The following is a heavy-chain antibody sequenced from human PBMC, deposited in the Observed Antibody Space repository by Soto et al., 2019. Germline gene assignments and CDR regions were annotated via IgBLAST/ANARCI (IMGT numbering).Heavy chain of an antibody. CDR1: GYAFTGYY. CDR2: INPNSGGT. CDR3: ARLYCSSTSCWY. V-gene: IGHV1-2*02. D-gene: IGHD2-2*01. J-gene: IGHJ4*02. Sequence: GASVKVSCKASGYAFTGYYMHWVRQAPGQGLEWMGWINPNSGGTNYAQKFQGRVTMTRDTSISTAYMELSRLRSDDTAVYYCARLYCSSTSCWYWGQGTLVTVSS.